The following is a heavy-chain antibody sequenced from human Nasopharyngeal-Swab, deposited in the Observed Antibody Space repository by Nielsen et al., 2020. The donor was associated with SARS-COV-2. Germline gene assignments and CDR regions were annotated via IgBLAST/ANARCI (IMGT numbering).Heavy chain of an antibody. CDR1: GFTFSSYG. J-gene: IGHJ4*02. V-gene: IGHV3-30*18. CDR2: ISYDGSNK. D-gene: IGHD5-12*01. CDR3: AKNSGYDSFDY. Sequence: GESLKISCAASGFTFSSYGMHWVRQAPGKGLEWVAVISYDGSNKYYADYVKGRFTISRDNSKNTLYLQMNSLRAEDTAVYYCAKNSGYDSFDYWGQGTLVTVSS.